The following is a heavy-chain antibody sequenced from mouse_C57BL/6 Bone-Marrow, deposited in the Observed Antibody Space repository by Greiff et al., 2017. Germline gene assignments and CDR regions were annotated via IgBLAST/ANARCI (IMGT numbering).Heavy chain of an antibody. CDR3: ARPLRAAQAPWCAY. CDR1: GYAFSSSW. J-gene: IGHJ3*01. CDR2: LYPGDGDP. Sequence: QVQLQQSGPELVKPGASVKISCKASGYAFSSSWMNWVKQRPGKGLEWIGRLYPGDGDPNYNGKFKGKATLTADKSSSTAYMQPSSLTSEDSAVYFCARPLRAAQAPWCAYWGQGTLVTVSA. D-gene: IGHD3-2*02. V-gene: IGHV1-82*01.